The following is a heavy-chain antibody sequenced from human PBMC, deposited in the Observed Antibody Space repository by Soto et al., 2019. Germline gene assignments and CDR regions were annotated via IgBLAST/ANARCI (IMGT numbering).Heavy chain of an antibody. CDR1: GGSITRGGYY. J-gene: IGHJ5*02. CDR3: ARDPAP. CDR2: IYNSGNT. Sequence: QVQLQESGPGLVKPSETLTLTCTVSGGSITRGGYYWGWIRQHPGKGLEWIGYIYNSGNTYYNPSLKSGVTISVDASKNQFPLKLTSVTAADTAVYYCARDPAPWGQGTLVTVSS. V-gene: IGHV4-31*03.